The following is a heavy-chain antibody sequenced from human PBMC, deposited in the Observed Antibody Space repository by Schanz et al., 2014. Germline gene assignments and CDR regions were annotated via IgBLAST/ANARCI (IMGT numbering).Heavy chain of an antibody. J-gene: IGHJ6*02. D-gene: IGHD6-19*01. Sequence: EVQLVESGGGLVQPRGSLRLSCAASEFSFSSFGMNWVRQAPGKGLEWVSSLTGSGGGTYYADSVRGRFAISRDNSKNTLYLQMNSLRAEDTAVYYCAKDVRPVANTVHFYYMDVWGQGTTVTVSS. CDR3: AKDVRPVANTVHFYYMDV. CDR1: EFSFSSFG. CDR2: LTGSGGGT. V-gene: IGHV3-23*04.